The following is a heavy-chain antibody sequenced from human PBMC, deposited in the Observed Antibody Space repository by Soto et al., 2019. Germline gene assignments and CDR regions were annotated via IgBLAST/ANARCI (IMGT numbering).Heavy chain of an antibody. J-gene: IGHJ4*02. CDR3: ARDGGDYVEAEYYFDY. CDR1: GFTFSSYA. D-gene: IGHD4-17*01. V-gene: IGHV3-30-3*01. CDR2: ISYDGSNK. Sequence: SLRLSCAASGFTFSSYAMHWVRQAPGKGLEWVAVISYDGSNKYYADSVKGRFTISRDNSKNTLYLQMNSLRAEDTAVYYCARDGGDYVEAEYYFDYWGQGTLVTVSS.